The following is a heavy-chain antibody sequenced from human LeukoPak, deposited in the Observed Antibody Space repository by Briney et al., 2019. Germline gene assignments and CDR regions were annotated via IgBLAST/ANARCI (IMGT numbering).Heavy chain of an antibody. V-gene: IGHV4-39*01. CDR1: GGSISSNSYY. J-gene: IGHJ5*02. CDR3: ARHIYYGSGSYPFGPYNWFDP. Sequence: SSETLSLTCTVSGGSISSNSYYWGWIRQPPGKGLEWIESMYYSGSTYYNPSLKSRVTISVDTSKNQFSLKLSSVTAADTAVYYCARHIYYGSGSYPFGPYNWFDPWGQGTLVTVSS. D-gene: IGHD3-10*01. CDR2: MYYSGST.